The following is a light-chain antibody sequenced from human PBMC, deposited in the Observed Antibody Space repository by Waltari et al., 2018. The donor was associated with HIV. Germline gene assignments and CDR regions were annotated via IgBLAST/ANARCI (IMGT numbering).Light chain of an antibody. CDR1: KNVNRDY. CDR3: QQFDDCEYT. CDR2: GTS. J-gene: IGKJ2*01. Sequence: VLTQSPGSLSLSPGDSVSLSCMASKNVNRDYLAWYQQRRGQPPTLLVSGTSGRAPGVPDRFSGSGSGTVFTLTINRLEPEDFTPYLCQQFDDCEYTFGQGTHL. V-gene: IGKV3-20*01.